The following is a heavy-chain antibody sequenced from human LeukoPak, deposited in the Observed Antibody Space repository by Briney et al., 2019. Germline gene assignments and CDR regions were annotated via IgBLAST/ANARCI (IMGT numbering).Heavy chain of an antibody. J-gene: IGHJ4*02. CDR2: IIPIFGTA. CDR3: ARDGDYVWGSYRAFDS. V-gene: IGHV1-69*06. D-gene: IGHD3-16*02. CDR1: GGTFSSYA. Sequence: SVKVSCKASGGTFSSYAISWVRQAPGQGLEWMGGIIPIFGTANYAQKFQGRVTITADKSTSTAYMELSSLRSEDTAVYYCARDGDYVWGSYRAFDSWGQGTLVTVSS.